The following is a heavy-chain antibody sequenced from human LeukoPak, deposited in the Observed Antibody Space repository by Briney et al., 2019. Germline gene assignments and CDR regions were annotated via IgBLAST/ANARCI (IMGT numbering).Heavy chain of an antibody. J-gene: IGHJ4*02. CDR3: ASEVHSRSSVFDY. V-gene: IGHV3-74*01. CDR1: GFTFSSYW. Sequence: GGSLRLSCAASGFTFSSYWMHWVRQAPGKGLVWVSRINSDGSSTSYADSVKGRFTISRDNAKNTLYLQMNSLRAEDTAVYYCASEVHSRSSVFDYWGQGTLVTVSS. CDR2: INSDGSST. D-gene: IGHD6-6*01.